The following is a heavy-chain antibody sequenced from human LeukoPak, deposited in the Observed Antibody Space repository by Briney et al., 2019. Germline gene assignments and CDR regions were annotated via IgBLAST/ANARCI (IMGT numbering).Heavy chain of an antibody. V-gene: IGHV4-31*03. CDR1: GGSISSGGYY. D-gene: IGHD3-9*01. Sequence: SETLSLTCTVSGGSISSGGYYWSWIRQHPGKGLEWIGYIYYSGSTYYNPSLKSRVTISVDTSKNQFSLKLSSVTAADTAVYYCARDLSGRAGLTGWGQGTLVTVSS. CDR3: ARDLSGRAGLTG. CDR2: IYYSGST. J-gene: IGHJ4*02.